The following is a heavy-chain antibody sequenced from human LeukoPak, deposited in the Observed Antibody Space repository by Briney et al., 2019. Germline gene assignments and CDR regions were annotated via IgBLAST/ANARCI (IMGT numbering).Heavy chain of an antibody. J-gene: IGHJ4*02. V-gene: IGHV4-31*11. Sequence: PSETLSLTCAVYSGSFSDYYWTWIRQHPGKGLEWIGYIYYSGSTYYNPSLKSRVTISVDTSKNQFSLKLSSVTAADTAVYYCARSAYSGYDYGGFDYWGQGTLVTVSS. CDR3: ARSAYSGYDYGGFDY. CDR1: SGSFSDYY. D-gene: IGHD5-12*01. CDR2: IYYSGST.